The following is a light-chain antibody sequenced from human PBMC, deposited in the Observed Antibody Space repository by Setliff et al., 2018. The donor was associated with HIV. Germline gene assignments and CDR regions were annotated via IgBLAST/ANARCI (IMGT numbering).Light chain of an antibody. V-gene: IGLV1-44*01. CDR1: SSNIGSNT. Sequence: QSVLTQPPSTSGTPGQWVTISCSGSSSNIGSNTVNWYQHLPGTAPKLVISNNNQRPSGVPDRFSASKSGTSASLAISGLQSEDEADYYCATWDGSLEAVVFGGGTKFTVL. CDR3: ATWDGSLEAVV. J-gene: IGLJ2*01. CDR2: NNN.